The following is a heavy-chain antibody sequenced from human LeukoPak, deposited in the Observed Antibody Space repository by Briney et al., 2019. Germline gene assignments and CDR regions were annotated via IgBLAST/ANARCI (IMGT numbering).Heavy chain of an antibody. D-gene: IGHD3-22*01. V-gene: IGHV3-23*01. Sequence: GGSLRLSCAASGFTFSSYSVNWVRQAPGKGLEWVSAISGSGGSTYYADSVKGRFTISRDNSKNTLYLQMNSLRAEDTAVYYCAKDRGYYDSSGYLDYWGQGTLVTVSS. CDR3: AKDRGYYDSSGYLDY. J-gene: IGHJ4*02. CDR2: ISGSGGST. CDR1: GFTFSSYS.